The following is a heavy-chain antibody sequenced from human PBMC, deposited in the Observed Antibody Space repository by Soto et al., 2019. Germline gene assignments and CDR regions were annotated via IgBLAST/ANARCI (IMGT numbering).Heavy chain of an antibody. D-gene: IGHD6-13*01. CDR1: GGTFSSYA. J-gene: IGHJ4*02. CDR2: IIPIFGTA. CDR3: ASGGIAAALIFDY. Sequence: SVKVSCKASGGTFSSYAISWVRQAPGQGLEWMGGIIPIFGTANYAQKFQGRVTITADKSTSTAYMELSSLRSEDTAVYYCASGGIAAALIFDYWGQGTLVTVSS. V-gene: IGHV1-69*06.